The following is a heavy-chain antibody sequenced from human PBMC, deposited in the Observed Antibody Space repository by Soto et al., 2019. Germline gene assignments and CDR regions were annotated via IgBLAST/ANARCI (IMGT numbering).Heavy chain of an antibody. J-gene: IGHJ4*02. D-gene: IGHD3-22*01. V-gene: IGHV1-18*01. CDR3: ARVSIPAYYYDSSGYYIMPGSY. CDR2: ISAYNGNT. CDR1: GYTFTSYG. Sequence: VASVKVSCKASGYTFTSYGISWVRQAPGQGLEWMGWISAYNGNTNYAQKLQGRVTMTTDTSTSTAYMELRSLRSDDTAVYYCARVSIPAYYYDSSGYYIMPGSYWGQGTLVTVSS.